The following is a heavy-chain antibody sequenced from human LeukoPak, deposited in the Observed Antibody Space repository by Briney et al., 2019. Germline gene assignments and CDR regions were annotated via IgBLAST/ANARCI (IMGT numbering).Heavy chain of an antibody. Sequence: ASVKVSCKASGYTFTSYYMHWVRQAPGRGLEWMGIINPSGGSTSYAQKFQGRVTMTRGTSSSTVYMELSSLRSEDTAVYYCARERSQEVVDYWGQGTLVTVSS. CDR2: INPSGGST. J-gene: IGHJ4*02. CDR3: ARERSQEVVDY. CDR1: GYTFTSYY. D-gene: IGHD2-2*01. V-gene: IGHV1-46*01.